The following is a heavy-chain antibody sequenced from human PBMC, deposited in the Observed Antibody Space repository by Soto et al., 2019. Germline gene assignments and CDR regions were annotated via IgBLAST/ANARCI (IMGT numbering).Heavy chain of an antibody. CDR2: FSAYNGNT. J-gene: IGHJ5*02. V-gene: IGHV1-18*04. Sequence: ASVKVSCKASGYTFTSYGISWVRQAPGQGLEWMGWFSAYNGNTNYAQKLQGRVTMTTDTSTSTAFMELRSLRSDDTAVYYCARVVAGVVVPAARGGWFDPWGQGTLVTVSS. CDR1: GYTFTSYG. CDR3: ARVVAGVVVPAARGGWFDP. D-gene: IGHD2-2*01.